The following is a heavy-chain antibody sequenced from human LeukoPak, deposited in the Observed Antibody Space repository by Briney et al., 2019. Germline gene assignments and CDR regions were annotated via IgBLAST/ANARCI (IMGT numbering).Heavy chain of an antibody. CDR3: ARITMGATSANFYYYFLDA. V-gene: IGHV3-64*02. CDR1: GFTFSGYT. CDR2: IISHGGST. J-gene: IGHJ6*03. D-gene: IGHD3-3*01. Sequence: GGSLRLSCTASGFTFSGYTLHWVRQAPGKGLEYVSAIISHGGSTHYADSVKGRFTVSRDNSKNTLYLQMDSLRAEDMAVYYCARITMGATSANFYYYFLDAWGKGTTVTVSS.